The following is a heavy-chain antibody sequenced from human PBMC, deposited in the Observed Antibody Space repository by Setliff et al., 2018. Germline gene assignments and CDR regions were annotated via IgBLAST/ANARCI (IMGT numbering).Heavy chain of an antibody. Sequence: PSETLSLTYTVYGGSFTGYYWSWIRQPAGKGLEWIGHIYIGGSANYNPSLKSRVTMSIDTSKNQFSLRVSSVTAADTAVYYCARSFSRREKFLLDYWGQGALVTVSS. CDR1: GGSFTGYY. V-gene: IGHV4-4*07. J-gene: IGHJ4*02. CDR2: IYIGGSA. CDR3: ARSFSRREKFLLDY.